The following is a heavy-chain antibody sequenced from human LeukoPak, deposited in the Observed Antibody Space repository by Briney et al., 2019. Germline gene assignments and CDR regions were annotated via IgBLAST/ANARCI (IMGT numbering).Heavy chain of an antibody. Sequence: GGSLRLSCAASGFIFSDYAMTWVRQAPGKGLEWVSGITGSGGSTYYADSVKGRFTFSRDNSKNTLYLQMNTLRAEDTAVYYCVRDLFRFDYWGQGTLVTVSS. CDR2: ITGSGGST. D-gene: IGHD3-3*01. J-gene: IGHJ4*02. CDR1: GFIFSDYA. CDR3: VRDLFRFDY. V-gene: IGHV3-23*01.